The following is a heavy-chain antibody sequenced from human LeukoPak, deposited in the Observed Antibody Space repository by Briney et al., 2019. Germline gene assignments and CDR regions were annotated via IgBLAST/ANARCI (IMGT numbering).Heavy chain of an antibody. CDR1: GGTFSSYA. CDR2: IIPILGIA. Sequence: ASVKVSCKASGGTFSSYAISWVRQAPGQGLEWMGRIIPILGIANYAQKFQGRVTITADKSTSTAYMELSSLRSEDTAVYYCARFSVVVPAAMQNLYHYYGMDVWGQGTTVTVSS. V-gene: IGHV1-69*04. D-gene: IGHD2-2*01. CDR3: ARFSVVVPAAMQNLYHYYGMDV. J-gene: IGHJ6*02.